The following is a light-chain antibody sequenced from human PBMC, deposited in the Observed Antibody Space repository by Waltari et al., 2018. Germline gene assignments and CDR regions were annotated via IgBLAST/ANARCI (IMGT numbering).Light chain of an antibody. J-gene: IGKJ2*01. CDR3: MQATSWPPYT. Sequence: EIVLTQSPGTLSLSPGERATLSCRASQSVTGRYLAWYQQKPGQAPRLLMSGASNRATGIPDRFSGGGSGTDFTLTISRLEPEDSAVYYCMQATSWPPYTFGQGTKLEIK. CDR1: QSVTGRY. CDR2: GAS. V-gene: IGKV3-20*01.